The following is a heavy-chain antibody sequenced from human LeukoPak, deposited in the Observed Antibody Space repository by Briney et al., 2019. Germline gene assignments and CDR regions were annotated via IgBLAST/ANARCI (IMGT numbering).Heavy chain of an antibody. V-gene: IGHV3-23*01. CDR1: GFTFSSYA. D-gene: IGHD3-9*01. CDR2: ISGSGGST. CDR3: AKDPAGLYYDILTGYYLDY. Sequence: SGGSLRLSCAASGFTFSSYAMSWVRQAPGKGLEWVSAISGSGGSTYYADSVKGRFTISRDNSKNTLYLQVNSLRAEDTAVYYCAKDPAGLYYDILTGYYLDYWGQGTLVTVSS. J-gene: IGHJ4*02.